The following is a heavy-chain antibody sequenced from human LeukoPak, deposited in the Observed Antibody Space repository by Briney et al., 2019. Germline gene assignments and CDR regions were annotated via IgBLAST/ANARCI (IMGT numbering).Heavy chain of an antibody. CDR3: ARVVRFCSGGTCPYYFDC. V-gene: IGHV4-59*12. J-gene: IGHJ4*02. CDR1: GGSISSYY. CDR2: IYYSGST. D-gene: IGHD2-15*01. Sequence: SETLSLTCTVSGGSISSYYWSWIRQPPGKGLEWIGYIYYSGSTYYNPSLKSRVTISVDTSKNQFSLKLSSVTAADTAVYYCARVVRFCSGGTCPYYFDCWGQGALVTVSS.